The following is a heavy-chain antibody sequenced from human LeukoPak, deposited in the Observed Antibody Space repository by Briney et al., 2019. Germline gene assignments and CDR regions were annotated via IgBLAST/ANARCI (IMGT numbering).Heavy chain of an antibody. CDR2: INWNGDST. Sequence: PGGSLRLSCAASGFTFDDYGMSWVRQAPGKGLDWVSGINWNGDSTGYADSVKGRFTISRDNAKNSLYLQMNSLRAEDTALYYCARDEYSGSWYYFDYWGQGTLVTVSS. D-gene: IGHD6-13*01. J-gene: IGHJ4*02. CDR3: ARDEYSGSWYYFDY. CDR1: GFTFDDYG. V-gene: IGHV3-20*04.